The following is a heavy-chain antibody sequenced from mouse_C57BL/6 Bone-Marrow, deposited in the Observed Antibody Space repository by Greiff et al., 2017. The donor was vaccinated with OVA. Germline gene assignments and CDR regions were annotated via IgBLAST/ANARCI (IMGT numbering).Heavy chain of an antibody. Sequence: VQLQQPGAELVKPGASVKMSCKASGYTFTSYWITWVKQRPGQGLEWIGDIYPGSGSTNYNEKFKSKATLTVDTSSSTAYMQLSSLTSEDSAVYYCARKGMVTTEDYYAMDYWGQGTSVTVSS. CDR2: IYPGSGST. D-gene: IGHD2-2*01. J-gene: IGHJ4*01. CDR3: ARKGMVTTEDYYAMDY. V-gene: IGHV1-55*01. CDR1: GYTFTSYW.